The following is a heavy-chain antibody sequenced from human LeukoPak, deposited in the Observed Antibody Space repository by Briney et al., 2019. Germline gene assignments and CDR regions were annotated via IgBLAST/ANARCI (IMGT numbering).Heavy chain of an antibody. CDR3: ARGRGYCSSTSCLPYYLDY. V-gene: IGHV4-61*01. J-gene: IGHJ4*02. CDR2: IYYSGST. CDR1: GGSISSSSYY. Sequence: SETLSLTCTVSGGSISSSSYYWSWIRQPPGKGLEWIGYIYYSGSTNYNPSLKSRATISVDTSKNQFSLKLSSVTAADTAVYYCARGRGYCSSTSCLPYYLDYWGQGTLATVSS. D-gene: IGHD2-2*01.